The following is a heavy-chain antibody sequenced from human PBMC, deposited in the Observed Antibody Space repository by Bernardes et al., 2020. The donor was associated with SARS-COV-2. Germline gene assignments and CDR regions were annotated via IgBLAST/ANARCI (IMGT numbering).Heavy chain of an antibody. J-gene: IGHJ3*02. Sequence: ASVKVSCKASGYTLSDYYMPWVRQAPGQGLEWMGWINPHSGGTNYAQKFQGRVTVTRDTSISTAYMELSRLTSDDTAVYYCARDLDRLYSGSRTDAFDIWGQGTMVTVSS. CDR3: ARDLDRLYSGSRTDAFDI. D-gene: IGHD1-26*01. CDR2: INPHSGGT. CDR1: GYTLSDYY. V-gene: IGHV1-2*02.